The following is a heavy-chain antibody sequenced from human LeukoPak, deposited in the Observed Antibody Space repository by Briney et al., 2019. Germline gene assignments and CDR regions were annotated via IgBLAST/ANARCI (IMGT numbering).Heavy chain of an antibody. J-gene: IGHJ4*02. CDR1: GFTFSSYW. D-gene: IGHD4-23*01. Sequence: GGSLRLSCAASGFTFSSYWMHWVRQAPGKGLVWVSRINSDGSSTSYADSVKGRFTISGDNAKNSLYLQMNSLRAEDTALYYCARGGSYGGYHSYWGQGTLVTVSS. V-gene: IGHV3-74*01. CDR2: INSDGSST. CDR3: ARGGSYGGYHSY.